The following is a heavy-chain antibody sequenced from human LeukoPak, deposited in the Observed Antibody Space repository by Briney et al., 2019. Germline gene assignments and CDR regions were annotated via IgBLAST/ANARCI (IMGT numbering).Heavy chain of an antibody. CDR2: IYTSGST. Sequence: KPSETLSLTCTVSGGSISSYYWSWIRQPAGKGLEWIGRIYTSGSTNYNPSLKSRVTISVDTSKNQFSLKLSSVTAADTAVYYCARHVKDEKITIFGVVTQYYFDYWGQGTLVTVSS. J-gene: IGHJ4*02. CDR3: ARHVKDEKITIFGVVTQYYFDY. CDR1: GGSISSYY. D-gene: IGHD3-3*01. V-gene: IGHV4-4*07.